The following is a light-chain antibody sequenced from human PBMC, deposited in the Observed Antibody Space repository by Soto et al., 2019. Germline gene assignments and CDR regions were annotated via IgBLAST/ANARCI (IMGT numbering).Light chain of an antibody. CDR3: QQYYSTPRT. CDR1: QSVLYSSNNKNY. Sequence: DIVMTQSPDSLVVSLGERATINCKSNQSVLYSSNNKNYLAWYQQKPGQPPKLLIYWASTRESGVPDRFSGSGSGTDFTLTISSLQAEDVAVYYCQQYYSTPRTFGQGTKVEIK. CDR2: WAS. V-gene: IGKV4-1*01. J-gene: IGKJ1*01.